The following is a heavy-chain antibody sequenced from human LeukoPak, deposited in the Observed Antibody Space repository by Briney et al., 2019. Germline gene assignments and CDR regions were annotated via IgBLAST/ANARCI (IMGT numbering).Heavy chain of an antibody. D-gene: IGHD3-16*02. Sequence: ASVKVSCKASGYTFTSYGISWVRQAPGQGLEWMGWISAYNGNTNYAQKLQGRVTMTTDTSTSTAYMELRSLRSDDTAVYYCARDRGMITFGGVIADPSYFDCWGQGTLVAVSS. CDR2: ISAYNGNT. V-gene: IGHV1-18*01. J-gene: IGHJ4*02. CDR3: ARDRGMITFGGVIADPSYFDC. CDR1: GYTFTSYG.